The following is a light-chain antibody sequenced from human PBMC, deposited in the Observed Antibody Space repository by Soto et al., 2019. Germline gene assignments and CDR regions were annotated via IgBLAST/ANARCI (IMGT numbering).Light chain of an antibody. CDR2: DAS. J-gene: IGKJ4*01. CDR3: QPRSNWPLT. CDR1: QTVSSY. V-gene: IGKV3-11*01. Sequence: EIVLTQSPATLSLSPGERATLSCRASQTVSSYLAWYQQKPGQAPRLLIYDASNRATGIPARFTGSGSGTDFPLTLRSLEPEDFAGYYCQPRSNWPLTFGGGTKVEIK.